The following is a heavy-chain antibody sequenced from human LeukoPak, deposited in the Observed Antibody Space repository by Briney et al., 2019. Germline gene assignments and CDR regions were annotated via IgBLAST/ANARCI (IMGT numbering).Heavy chain of an antibody. J-gene: IGHJ6*03. CDR2: ISGSGGST. CDR3: AKGAAAGYYYYYMDV. Sequence: GGSLRLSCAASGFTFSSYAMSWVRQAPGKGLEGVSAISGSGGSTYYADSVKGRFTISRDNSKNTLYLQMNSLRAEDTAVYYCAKGAAAGYYYYYMDVWGKGTTVTVSS. CDR1: GFTFSSYA. D-gene: IGHD6-13*01. V-gene: IGHV3-23*01.